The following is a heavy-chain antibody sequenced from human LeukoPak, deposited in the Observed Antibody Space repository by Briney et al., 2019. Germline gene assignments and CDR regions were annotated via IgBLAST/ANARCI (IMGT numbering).Heavy chain of an antibody. Sequence: PSETLSLTCAVYGGSFSGYYWSWIRQPPGKGLEWIGEINHSGSTNYNPSLKSRVTISVDTSKNQFSLKLSSVTAADTAVYYCALETPNCSSTSCYWFDPWGQGTLVTVSS. J-gene: IGHJ5*02. CDR3: ALETPNCSSTSCYWFDP. V-gene: IGHV4-34*01. CDR2: INHSGST. CDR1: GGSFSGYY. D-gene: IGHD2-2*01.